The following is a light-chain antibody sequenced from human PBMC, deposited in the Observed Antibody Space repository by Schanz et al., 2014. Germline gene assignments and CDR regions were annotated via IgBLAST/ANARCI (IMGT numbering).Light chain of an antibody. V-gene: IGLV2-14*01. CDR2: DVS. Sequence: QSALTQPASVSGSPGQSITISCTGTSSDVGGYNYVSWYQQHPGKAPKLMIYDVSNRPSGVSNRFSGSKSGNTASLTISGLQAEDEADYYCCSYAGTYTWEFGGGTKVTV. J-gene: IGLJ3*02. CDR3: CSYAGTYTWE. CDR1: SSDVGGYNY.